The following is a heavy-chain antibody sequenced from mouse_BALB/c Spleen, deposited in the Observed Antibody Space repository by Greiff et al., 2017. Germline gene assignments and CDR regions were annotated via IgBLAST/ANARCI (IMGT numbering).Heavy chain of an antibody. V-gene: IGHV6-6*02. CDR1: GFTFSNYW. Sequence: EVKLEESGGGLVQPGGSMKLSCVASGFTFSNYWMNWVRQSPEKGLEWVAEIRLKSNNYATHYAESVKGRFTISRDDSKSSVYLQMNNLRAEDTGIYYCTRTGTGWYFDVWGAGTTVTVSS. J-gene: IGHJ1*01. CDR2: IRLKSNNYAT. CDR3: TRTGTGWYFDV. D-gene: IGHD4-1*01.